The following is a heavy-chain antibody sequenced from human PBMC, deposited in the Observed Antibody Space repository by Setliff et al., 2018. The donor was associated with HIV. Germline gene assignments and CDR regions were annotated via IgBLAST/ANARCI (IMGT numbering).Heavy chain of an antibody. D-gene: IGHD3-10*01. CDR2: LPLSGDT. CDR3: ARDNSYYYGSGSHYWYGMDV. V-gene: IGHV4-61*02. Sequence: SETLSLTCTVSGDSINSGTYYWSWIWQPAGKGLEWIGRLPLSGDTNYNPSLKSRVTMSIDTSKNQFSLKLSSVTAADTAVYYCARDNSYYYGSGSHYWYGMDVWGQGTTVTVSS. CDR1: GDSINSGTYY. J-gene: IGHJ6*01.